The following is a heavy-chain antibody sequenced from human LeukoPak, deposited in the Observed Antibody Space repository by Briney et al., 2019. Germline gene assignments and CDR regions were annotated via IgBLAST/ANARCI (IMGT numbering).Heavy chain of an antibody. D-gene: IGHD6-19*01. Sequence: GASVKVSCKASGGTFSSYAISWVRQAPGQGLEWMGRIIPILGIANYAQRFQGRVTFTSDTSATVVYMDLSSLRSEDTAEYYCARDQGVAGFMDVWGQGTTVTVSS. CDR2: IIPILGIA. CDR1: GGTFSSYA. CDR3: ARDQGVAGFMDV. V-gene: IGHV1-69*04. J-gene: IGHJ6*02.